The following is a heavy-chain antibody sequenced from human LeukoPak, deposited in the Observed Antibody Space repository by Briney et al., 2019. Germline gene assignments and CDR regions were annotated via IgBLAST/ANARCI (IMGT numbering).Heavy chain of an antibody. V-gene: IGHV1-69*13. CDR3: ARDSPGYFDWLLLED. CDR2: IIPIFGTA. D-gene: IGHD3-9*01. J-gene: IGHJ4*02. Sequence: ASVKVSCKASGGTFSSYAISWVRQAPGQGLEWMGGIIPIFGTANYAQKFQGRVTITADESTSTAYMELSSLRSEDTAVYYCARDSPGYFDWLLLEDWGQGTLVTVSS. CDR1: GGTFSSYA.